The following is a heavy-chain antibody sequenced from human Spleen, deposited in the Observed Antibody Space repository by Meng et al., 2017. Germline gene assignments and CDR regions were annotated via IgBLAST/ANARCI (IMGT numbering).Heavy chain of an antibody. Sequence: QLQLQESGPGLVKPSETLARTCAVSGDSISNSNWWSGVRQPPGKGLEWIGDIYHREITNYNPSLKSRVTISVDKSKNQISLRMSSVTDADTAVYYCARDPHSGKSGNYWGRGTLVTVSS. CDR1: GDSISNSNW. CDR2: IYHREIT. J-gene: IGHJ4*02. CDR3: ARDPHSGKSGNY. V-gene: IGHV4-4*02. D-gene: IGHD1-26*01.